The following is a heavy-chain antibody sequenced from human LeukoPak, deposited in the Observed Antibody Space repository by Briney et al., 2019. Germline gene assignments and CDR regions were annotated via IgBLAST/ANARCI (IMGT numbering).Heavy chain of an antibody. Sequence: GGSLRLSCAASGFTFRSHGMHWVRQAPGKGLEWVAFIWYDGSNQYYTDSVKGRFTISRDNSKNTLYLQMNSLRAEDTAVYYCAGDRATSYFDYWGQGALVTISS. CDR2: IWYDGSNQ. CDR3: AGDRATSYFDY. CDR1: GFTFRSHG. D-gene: IGHD1-26*01. V-gene: IGHV3-33*01. J-gene: IGHJ4*02.